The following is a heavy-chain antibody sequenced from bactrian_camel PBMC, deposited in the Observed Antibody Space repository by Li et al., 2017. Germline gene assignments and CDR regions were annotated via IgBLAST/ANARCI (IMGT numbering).Heavy chain of an antibody. D-gene: IGHD6*01. CDR1: GFTFSGHF. CDR2: IGRDGSDA. CDR3: TREDPGAGRAD. Sequence: HVQLVESGGGLVQPGGSLTLSCGASGFTFSGHFMSWVRQAPGKAPEWVSSIGRDGSDAAYAGPVKGRFTISRDDAKNALYLQLNSLKTEDTAMYYCTREDPGAGRADWGQGTQVTVS. J-gene: IGHJ4*01. V-gene: IGHV3S6*01.